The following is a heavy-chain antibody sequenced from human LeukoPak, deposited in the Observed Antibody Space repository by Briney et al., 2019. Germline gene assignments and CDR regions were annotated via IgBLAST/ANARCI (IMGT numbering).Heavy chain of an antibody. V-gene: IGHV4-59*01. CDR2: IYYSGST. CDR3: ARDGPYSSSWTGDFDY. D-gene: IGHD6-13*01. J-gene: IGHJ4*02. Sequence: SETLSLTCTVSGGSISSYSWSWIPEPPGKGLEWVGYIYYSGSTNYSPSRKSRVTISVDTSKNQFSLKLSSVTAADTAVYYCARDGPYSSSWTGDFDYWGQGTLVTVSS. CDR1: GGSISSYS.